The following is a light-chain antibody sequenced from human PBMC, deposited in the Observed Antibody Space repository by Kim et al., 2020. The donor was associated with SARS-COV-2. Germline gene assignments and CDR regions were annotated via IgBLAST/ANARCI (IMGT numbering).Light chain of an antibody. CDR1: QSVSSNY. V-gene: IGKV3-20*01. Sequence: EIVLTQSPGTLSLSPGERATLSCRASQSVSSNYLAWYQQKPGQAPRLLIYGASSRATGIPDRFSGSGSGTDFTLTITRLEPEDFAVYYCQQDSSSPATFGQGTKVEIK. CDR2: GAS. J-gene: IGKJ1*01. CDR3: QQDSSSPAT.